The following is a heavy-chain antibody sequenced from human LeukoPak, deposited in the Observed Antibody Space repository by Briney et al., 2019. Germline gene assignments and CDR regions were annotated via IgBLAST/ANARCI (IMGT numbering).Heavy chain of an antibody. CDR1: GGSINSGGYY. CDR2: IYYSGST. J-gene: IGHJ4*02. Sequence: PSRTLSLTCTVSGGSINSGGYYWSWIRQHPGKGLEWIGYIYYSGSTYYNPSLKSRVTISVDTSKNQFSLKLSSVTAADTAVYYCARECSSTSCYLGGLDYWGQGTLVTVSS. D-gene: IGHD2-2*01. V-gene: IGHV4-31*03. CDR3: ARECSSTSCYLGGLDY.